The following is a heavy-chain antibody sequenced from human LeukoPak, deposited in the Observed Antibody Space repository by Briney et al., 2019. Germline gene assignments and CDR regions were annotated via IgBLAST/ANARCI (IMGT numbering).Heavy chain of an antibody. CDR3: AKWPDYGSGRSLDY. CDR1: GLTFSSYV. D-gene: IGHD3-10*01. J-gene: IGHJ4*02. Sequence: QPGGSLRLSCAASGLTFSSYVMNWVRQAPGKGLEWVAGISYSAERTDYAGSVKGRFTISRDNSKNTLYLQMNSLRAEDTAVYYCAKWPDYGSGRSLDYWGQGTLVTVSS. CDR2: ISYSAERT. V-gene: IGHV3-23*01.